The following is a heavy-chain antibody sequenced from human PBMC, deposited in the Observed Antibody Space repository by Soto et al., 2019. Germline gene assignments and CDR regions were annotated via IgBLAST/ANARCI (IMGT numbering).Heavy chain of an antibody. Sequence: QAHLVESGGGVVQPGGSLRLSCAASGFTFSSYAMHWVRQAPGKGLEWVAPMWYDRSHTYYAESVKGRFNISRDESKNMLFLHMSGLRAEDTAVYYCSRDRSWRTGYYSGIDVWGQGTTVTVS. J-gene: IGHJ6*02. D-gene: IGHD1-1*01. V-gene: IGHV3-33*01. CDR3: SRDRSWRTGYYSGIDV. CDR1: GFTFSSYA. CDR2: MWYDRSHT.